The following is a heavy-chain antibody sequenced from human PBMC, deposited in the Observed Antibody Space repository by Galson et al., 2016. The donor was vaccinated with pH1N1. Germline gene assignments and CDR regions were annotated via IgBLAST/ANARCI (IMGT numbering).Heavy chain of an antibody. J-gene: IGHJ4*02. Sequence: SLRLSCAASGFSFSNYNMNWVRLVPGRGPEWVSYISSSGLSIYYADSVKGRFTISRDNAKTSLYLQMNSLRPEDTALYYCASFRDRPGHNGYIEYWGQGTLVTVSS. V-gene: IGHV3-48*01. CDR3: ASFRDRPGHNGYIEY. D-gene: IGHD2-8*01. CDR1: GFSFSNYN. CDR2: ISSSGLSI.